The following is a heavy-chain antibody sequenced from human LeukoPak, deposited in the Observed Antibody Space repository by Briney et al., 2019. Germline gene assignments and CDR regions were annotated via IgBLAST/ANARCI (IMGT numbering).Heavy chain of an antibody. V-gene: IGHV4-38-2*01. J-gene: IGHJ4*02. CDR2: IYHSGST. Sequence: PSETLSLTCAVSGYSISSGYYWGWIRQPPGKGLEWIGSIYHSGSTYYNPSLKSRVTISVDTSKNQFSLKLSSVTAADTAVYYCARLSDLTQFDYSGQGTLVTVSS. CDR3: ARLSDLTQFDY. CDR1: GYSISSGYY. D-gene: IGHD2/OR15-2a*01.